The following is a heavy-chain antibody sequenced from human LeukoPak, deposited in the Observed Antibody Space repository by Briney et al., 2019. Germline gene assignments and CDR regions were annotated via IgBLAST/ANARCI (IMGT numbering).Heavy chain of an antibody. V-gene: IGHV1-24*01. J-gene: IGHJ1*01. Sequence: GASVKVSCKVSGYTFTELSMHWVRQTPGKGLEWMGGFDPEDGETIYAQKFQGRVTMTEDTSTDTAYMELSSLRSEDTAVYYCATDNHYGSGLEYFQHWGQGTLVTVSS. CDR2: FDPEDGET. CDR1: GYTFTELS. CDR3: ATDNHYGSGLEYFQH. D-gene: IGHD3-10*01.